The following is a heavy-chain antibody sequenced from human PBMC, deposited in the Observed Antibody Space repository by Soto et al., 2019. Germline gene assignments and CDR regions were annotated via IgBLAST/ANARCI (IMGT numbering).Heavy chain of an antibody. J-gene: IGHJ6*02. Sequence: ASVKVSCKASGYTFTSYDINWLRQATGQGLEWMGWMKPNSGNTGYAQKFQGRVTMTRNTSISTAYMELSSLRSEDTAVYYCARLLRYSDWSESDYYYGMDVWGQGTTVTVSS. CDR2: MKPNSGNT. V-gene: IGHV1-8*01. CDR3: ARLLRYSDWSESDYYYGMDV. CDR1: GYTFTSYD. D-gene: IGHD3-9*01.